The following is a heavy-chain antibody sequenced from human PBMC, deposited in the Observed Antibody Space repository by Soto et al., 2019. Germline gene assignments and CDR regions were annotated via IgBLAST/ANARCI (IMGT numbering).Heavy chain of an antibody. CDR1: GYIFTSYW. CDR3: ARSPRSNAFDI. J-gene: IGHJ3*02. CDR2: IYPGDSDT. Sequence: PVESLKISCKGSGYIFTSYWIGCFLQMPVKGLEWMGIIYPGDSDTRYSPSFQGQVTISADKSISTAYPQWSSLKASDTAMYYCARSPRSNAFDIWGQGTMVTVSS. D-gene: IGHD1-26*01. V-gene: IGHV5-51*01.